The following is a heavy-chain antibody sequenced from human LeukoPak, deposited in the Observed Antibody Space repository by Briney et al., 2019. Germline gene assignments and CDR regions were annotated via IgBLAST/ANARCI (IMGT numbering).Heavy chain of an antibody. J-gene: IGHJ6*02. CDR2: IFYSGDT. CDR1: GGSIITYY. CDR3: ARDCSGGRCYNGIVAGMDV. V-gene: IGHV4-59*01. D-gene: IGHD2-15*01. Sequence: SETLSLTCTVSGGSIITYYWSWIRQPPGKGLEWIGYIFYSGDTNYNPSLKSRVTMSVDTSKNQLSLNLSSVTAADTAAYYCARDCSGGRCYNGIVAGMDVWGQGTTVTVSS.